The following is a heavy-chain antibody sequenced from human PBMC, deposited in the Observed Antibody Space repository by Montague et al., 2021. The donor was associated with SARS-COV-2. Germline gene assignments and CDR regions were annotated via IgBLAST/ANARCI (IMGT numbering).Heavy chain of an antibody. V-gene: IGHV3-21*01. J-gene: IGHJ3*02. CDR1: GFSFSSYS. D-gene: IGHD3-22*01. CDR3: ARDGAHYDSSGSDAFDI. CDR2: ISSSSSCI. Sequence: SLRLSCAASGFSFSSYSMNWVRQAPGKGLEWVSSISSSSSCIYYADSVKGRFTISRDNAKNSLYLQMNSLRAEDTAVYYCARDGAHYDSSGSDAFDIWGQGTMVTVSS.